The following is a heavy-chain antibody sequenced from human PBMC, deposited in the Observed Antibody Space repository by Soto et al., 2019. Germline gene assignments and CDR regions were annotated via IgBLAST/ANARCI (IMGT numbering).Heavy chain of an antibody. J-gene: IGHJ4*02. CDR3: ARRGYAGYSSFDY. Sequence: SETLSLTCTVSGGSISSYYWSLLRQPPGKGLEWIGYIYDSGITNYNPSLKSQVTISVDTSKNQFSLKLSSVTAADTAVYYCARRGYAGYSSFDYWGQGTLVTVSS. CDR2: IYDSGIT. D-gene: IGHD2-15*01. V-gene: IGHV4-59*01. CDR1: GGSISSYY.